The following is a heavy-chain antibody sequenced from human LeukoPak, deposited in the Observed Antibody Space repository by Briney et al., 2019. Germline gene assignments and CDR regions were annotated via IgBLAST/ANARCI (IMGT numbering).Heavy chain of an antibody. D-gene: IGHD5-18*01. J-gene: IGHJ4*02. CDR3: ARGAYSYGTGSDY. CDR2: INHSGST. CDR1: GGSISSSSYY. Sequence: PSETLSLTCIVSGGSISSSSYYWGWIRQPPGKGLEWIGDINHSGSTNYNPSLKSRVTISVDTSKNQFSLKLSSVTAADTAVYYCARGAYSYGTGSDYWGQGTLVTVSS. V-gene: IGHV4-39*07.